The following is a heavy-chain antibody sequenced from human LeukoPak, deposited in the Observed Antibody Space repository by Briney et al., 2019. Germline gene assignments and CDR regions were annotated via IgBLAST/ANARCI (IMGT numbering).Heavy chain of an antibody. CDR2: ISSSGGII. J-gene: IGHJ4*02. D-gene: IGHD4-17*01. CDR1: GFTFSSYE. Sequence: PGGSLRLTCAASGFTFSSYEMSWVRQALGKGLEWVSYISSSGGIIYYADSVKGRFTISRDNAKNSLYLQMNSLRAEDTAVYYCARESDYGDFFFDYWGQGTLVTVSS. CDR3: ARESDYGDFFFDY. V-gene: IGHV3-48*03.